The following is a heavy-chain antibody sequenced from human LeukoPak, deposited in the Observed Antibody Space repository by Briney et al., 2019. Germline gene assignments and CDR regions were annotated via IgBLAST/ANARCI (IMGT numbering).Heavy chain of an antibody. J-gene: IGHJ6*02. CDR3: ARESYSSSSGYYYYGMDV. D-gene: IGHD6-6*01. CDR1: GYTFTSYA. CDR2: IIPILGTA. Sequence: ASVKVSCTASGYTFTSYAMHWVRQAPGQGLEWMGGIIPILGTANYAQKFQGRVTITADESTSTAYMELSSLRSEDTAVYYCARESYSSSSGYYYYGMDVWGQGTTVTVSS. V-gene: IGHV1-69*13.